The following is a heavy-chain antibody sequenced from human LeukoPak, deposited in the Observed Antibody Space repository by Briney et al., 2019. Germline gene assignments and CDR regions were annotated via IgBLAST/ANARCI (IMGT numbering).Heavy chain of an antibody. D-gene: IGHD1/OR15-1a*01. Sequence: SETLSLTCTVSGGSISSYYWSWIRQPPGHGLEWVGYIYYSGTTNYHPPLKCRATITVDTSKNQPSLKLSSVTAADTAVYYCANVNTDIWGQGTMVTVSS. CDR2: IYYSGTT. CDR3: ANVNTDI. CDR1: GGSISSYY. V-gene: IGHV4-59*12. J-gene: IGHJ3*02.